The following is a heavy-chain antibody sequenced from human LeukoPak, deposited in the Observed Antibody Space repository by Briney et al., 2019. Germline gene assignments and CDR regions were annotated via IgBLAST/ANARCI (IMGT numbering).Heavy chain of an antibody. CDR3: AYGSGSYSPVDY. D-gene: IGHD3-10*01. V-gene: IGHV1-3*01. Sequence: ASVKVSCKASGYTFTSYAMHWVRQAPGQRLEWMGWINAGNGHTKYSQKFQGRVTITRDTSASTAYMELSSLRSEDTAVYYCAYGSGSYSPVDYWGQGTLVTVSS. CDR1: GYTFTSYA. CDR2: INAGNGHT. J-gene: IGHJ4*02.